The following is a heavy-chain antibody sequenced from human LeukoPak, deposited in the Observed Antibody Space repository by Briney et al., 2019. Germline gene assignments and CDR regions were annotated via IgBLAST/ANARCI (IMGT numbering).Heavy chain of an antibody. CDR2: IYSGGST. V-gene: IGHV3-53*01. CDR3: AREGSSSDYYYYGMDV. J-gene: IGHJ6*02. D-gene: IGHD6-6*01. CDR1: GFTASSNY. Sequence: GGSLRLSCAASGFTASSNYMSWVRQAPGKGLEWVSIIYSGGSTYYADSVKGRFTISRDNSKNTLYLQMNSLRAEDTAVYHCAREGSSSDYYYYGMDVWGQGTTVTVSS.